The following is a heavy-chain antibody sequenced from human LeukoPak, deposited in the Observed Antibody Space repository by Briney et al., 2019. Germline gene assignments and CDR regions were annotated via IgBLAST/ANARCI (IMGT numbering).Heavy chain of an antibody. CDR2: IYPGDSDT. CDR1: GYGFTSYW. Sequence: GESLKISCKGSGYGFTSYWIGWVRQMAGKGLEWMGIIYPGDSDTRYSPSFQGQVTISADKSISTAYLQWSSLKASDTAMYYSAKLELTHSNRYNWFDPWGQGTLVTVSS. CDR3: AKLELTHSNRYNWFDP. D-gene: IGHD1-7*01. J-gene: IGHJ5*02. V-gene: IGHV5-51*01.